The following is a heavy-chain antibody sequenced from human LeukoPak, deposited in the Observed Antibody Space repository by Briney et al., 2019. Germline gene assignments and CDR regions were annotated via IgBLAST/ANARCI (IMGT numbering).Heavy chain of an antibody. CDR2: ISSSGSSV. CDR3: AELGITMIGGV. J-gene: IGHJ6*04. CDR1: EFYFSDYY. Sequence: PGGSLRLSCAASEFYFSDYYMSWIRQAPGKGLEWVSYISSSGSSVDYADSARGRFTISRDNAKNSLYLQMNSLRAEDTAVYYCAELGITMIGGVWGKGTTVTISS. D-gene: IGHD3-10*02. V-gene: IGHV3-11*04.